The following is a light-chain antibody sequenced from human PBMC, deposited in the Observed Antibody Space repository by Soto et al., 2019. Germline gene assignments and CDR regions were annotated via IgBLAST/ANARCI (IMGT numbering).Light chain of an antibody. CDR2: AAS. Sequence: IQLTQSPSSLSASVGDRVTITCRASQGISSYLAWYQQKPGKAPKLLIYAASTLQSGVPSRFGGSGSGTDFTLTISSLQAEDVAVYYCQQYYSTPLTFGGGTKVDIK. CDR3: QQYYSTPLT. V-gene: IGKV1-9*01. J-gene: IGKJ4*01. CDR1: QGISSY.